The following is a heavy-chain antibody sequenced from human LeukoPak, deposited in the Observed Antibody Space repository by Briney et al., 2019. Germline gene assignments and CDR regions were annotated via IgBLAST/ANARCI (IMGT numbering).Heavy chain of an antibody. J-gene: IGHJ5*02. D-gene: IGHD4-11*01. CDR1: GFTFSTYA. V-gene: IGHV3-23*01. CDR2: INSNGDST. CDR3: AKGPTSLTTRWFDP. Sequence: GGSLRLSCAASGFTFSTYAMSWVRQAPGKGLEWVSVINSNGDSTYYADSVKGRFTISRDNSKNTLYLQMNSLRAEDTAVYFCAKGPTSLTTRWFDPWGQGTLVTVSS.